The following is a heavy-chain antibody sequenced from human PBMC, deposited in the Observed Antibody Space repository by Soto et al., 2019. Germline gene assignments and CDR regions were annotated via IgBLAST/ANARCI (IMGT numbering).Heavy chain of an antibody. CDR1: GFSLSTSGVG. D-gene: IGHD2-2*02. CDR2: IYWDDDK. V-gene: IGHV2-5*02. Sequence: SGPTLVKPPQTLTLTCTFSGFSLSTSGVGVGWIRQPPGKALEWLALIYWDDDKRYSPSLKSRLTITKDTSKNQVVLTMTNMDPVDTATYYCAHKYQLPYRGYFQHWGQGTLVTVSS. J-gene: IGHJ1*01. CDR3: AHKYQLPYRGYFQH.